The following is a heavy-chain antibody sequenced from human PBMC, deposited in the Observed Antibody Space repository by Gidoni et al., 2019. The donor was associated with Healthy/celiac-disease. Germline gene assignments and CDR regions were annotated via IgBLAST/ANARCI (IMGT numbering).Heavy chain of an antibody. CDR2: MSGSGGST. CDR3: AKDSLAPGLDYGSGSPGAFDI. D-gene: IGHD3-10*01. J-gene: IGHJ3*02. V-gene: IGHV3-23*01. CDR1: GFTFSSYA. Sequence: EVQLLESGGGLVQPGGSLRLSCAASGFTFSSYAMGWVRQAPGKGLEWVSAMSGSGGSTYYADSVKGRFTISRDNSKNTLYLQMNSLRAEDTAVYYCAKDSLAPGLDYGSGSPGAFDIWGQGTMVTVSS.